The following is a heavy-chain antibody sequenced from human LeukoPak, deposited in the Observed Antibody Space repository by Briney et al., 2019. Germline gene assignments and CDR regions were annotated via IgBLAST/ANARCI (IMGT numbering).Heavy chain of an antibody. CDR3: ARDYGDY. CDR1: GFTYGYYW. CDR2: INQYGNET. V-gene: IGHV3-7*01. Sequence: GGSLRLSCEPSGFTYGYYWMTWVRQAPGKGLEWVANINQYGNETYYVDSVKGRFFIFRDNVKNSLYLQMNRLRAVDTAVYYCARDYGDYWGQGTLVTVSS. D-gene: IGHD4-17*01. J-gene: IGHJ4*02.